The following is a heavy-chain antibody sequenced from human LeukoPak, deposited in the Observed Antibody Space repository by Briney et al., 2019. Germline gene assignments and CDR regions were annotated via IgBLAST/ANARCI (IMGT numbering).Heavy chain of an antibody. V-gene: IGHV1-8*01. J-gene: IGHJ6*02. CDR1: GYTFTSYD. CDR3: ARWITIFEVVYGVAPYYYYYGMDV. Sequence: ASVKVSCKASGYTFTSYDINWVRQATGQGLEWMGWMNPNSGNTGYAQKFQGRVTMTRNTSISTAYMELSSLRSEDTAVYYCARWITIFEVVYGVAPYYYYYGMDVWGQGTTVTVSS. CDR2: MNPNSGNT. D-gene: IGHD3-3*01.